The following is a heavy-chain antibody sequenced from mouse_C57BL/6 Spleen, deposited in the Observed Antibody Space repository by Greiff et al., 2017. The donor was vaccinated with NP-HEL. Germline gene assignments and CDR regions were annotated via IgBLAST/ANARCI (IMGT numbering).Heavy chain of an antibody. J-gene: IGHJ3*01. D-gene: IGHD1-1*01. CDR3: ARYGSSYGFAY. CDR1: GYTFTSYW. CDR2: IHPNSGST. Sequence: QVQLKESGAELVKPGASVKLSCKASGYTFTSYWMHWVKQRPGQGLEWIGMIHPNSGSTNYNEKFKSKATLTVDKSSSTAYMQLSSLTSEDSAVYYCARYGSSYGFAYWGQGTLVTVSA. V-gene: IGHV1-64*01.